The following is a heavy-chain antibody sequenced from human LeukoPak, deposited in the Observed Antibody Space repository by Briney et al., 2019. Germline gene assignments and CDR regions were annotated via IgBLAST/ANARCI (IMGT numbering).Heavy chain of an antibody. V-gene: IGHV3-23*01. CDR2: ISGSGGST. CDR3: ARDYYYDSSGYYYY. D-gene: IGHD3-22*01. Sequence: PGGSLRLSCAASGFTFSSYGMSWVRQAPGKGLEWVSAISGSGGSTYYADSVKGRFTISRDNSKNTLYLQMNSLRAEDTAVYYCARDYYYDSSGYYYYWGQGTLVTVSS. CDR1: GFTFSSYG. J-gene: IGHJ4*02.